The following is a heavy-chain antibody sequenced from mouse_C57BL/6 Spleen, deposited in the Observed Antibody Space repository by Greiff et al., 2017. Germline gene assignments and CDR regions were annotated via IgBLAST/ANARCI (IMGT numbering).Heavy chain of an antibody. J-gene: IGHJ2*01. CDR2: IYPSDSET. CDR1: GYTFTSYW. D-gene: IGHD2-13*01. CDR3: ARRGEDHYFDY. Sequence: QVQLQQPGAELVRPGSSVKLSCKASGYTFTSYWMDWVKQRPGQGLEWIGNIYPSDSETHYNQKFKDKATLTVDKSSSTAYMQLSSLTSEDSAVYYCARRGEDHYFDYWGQGTTLTVSS. V-gene: IGHV1-61*01.